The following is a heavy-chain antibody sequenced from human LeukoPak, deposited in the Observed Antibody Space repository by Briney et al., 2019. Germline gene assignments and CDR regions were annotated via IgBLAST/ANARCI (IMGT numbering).Heavy chain of an antibody. Sequence: PSETLSLTCTVSGGSISSYYWSWIRQPPGKALEWIGYISTSGGTKYNPSLKGRVTISLDTSKNQFSLKLSSVTASDTAVYDCASSMSGSDWDNFDYWGQGTLVTVSS. CDR3: ASSMSGSDWDNFDY. CDR2: ISTSGGT. V-gene: IGHV4-4*09. D-gene: IGHD5-12*01. CDR1: GGSISSYY. J-gene: IGHJ4*02.